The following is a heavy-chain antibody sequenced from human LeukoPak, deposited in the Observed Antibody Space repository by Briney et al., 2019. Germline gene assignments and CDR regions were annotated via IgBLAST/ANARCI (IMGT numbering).Heavy chain of an antibody. Sequence: GGSVTLFCAASGFTFSGYWMTWVRQAPGKGREWVATIKPDGSYQYYVDSLRGRFTISRDNTKNSMYLQMNSLRAEDTAVYFCARGGNRLKEFWSQGTLVTVSS. CDR1: GFTFSGYW. V-gene: IGHV3-7*01. CDR3: ARGGNRLKEF. D-gene: IGHD1-14*01. CDR2: IKPDGSYQ. J-gene: IGHJ4*02.